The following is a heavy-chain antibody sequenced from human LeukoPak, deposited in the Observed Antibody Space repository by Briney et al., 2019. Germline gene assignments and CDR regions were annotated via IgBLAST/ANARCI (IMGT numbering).Heavy chain of an antibody. J-gene: IGHJ4*02. CDR1: GGPINTYY. CDR2: IYTNGST. D-gene: IGHD6-6*01. Sequence: PSETLSLTCTVSGGPINTYYWTWIRQPAGKGLEWIGRIYTNGSTNYNASLKSRVSISIDKSKNQFSLRLSSVTAADTAVYYCARGNSSSSCDYWGQGTLVTVSS. V-gene: IGHV4-4*07. CDR3: ARGNSSSSCDY.